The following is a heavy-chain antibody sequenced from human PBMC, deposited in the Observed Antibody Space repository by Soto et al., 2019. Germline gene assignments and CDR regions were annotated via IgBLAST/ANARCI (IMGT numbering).Heavy chain of an antibody. Sequence: GGSLRLSCAASGFTFSSYAMHWVRQAPGKGLEWVAVISYDGSNKYYADSVKGRFTISRDNSKNTLYLQMNSLRAEDTAVYYCARDRGYIVVVPAATFDYWGQGTLVTVSS. D-gene: IGHD2-2*01. CDR1: GFTFSSYA. V-gene: IGHV3-30*04. CDR3: ARDRGYIVVVPAATFDY. CDR2: ISYDGSNK. J-gene: IGHJ4*02.